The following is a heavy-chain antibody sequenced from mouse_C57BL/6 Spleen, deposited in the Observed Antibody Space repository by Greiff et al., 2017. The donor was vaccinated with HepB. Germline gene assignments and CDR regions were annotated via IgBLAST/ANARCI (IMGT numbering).Heavy chain of an antibody. CDR1: GYTFTSYW. CDR3: ARRDYGNYEFDY. Sequence: QVQLQQPGAELVRPGSSVKLSCKASGYTFTSYWMDWVKQRPGQGLEWIGNIYPSDSETHYNQKFKDKATLTVDKSSSTDYMQLSSLTSEDSAVYYYARRDYGNYEFDYWGQGTTLTVSS. V-gene: IGHV1-61*01. D-gene: IGHD2-1*01. J-gene: IGHJ2*01. CDR2: IYPSDSET.